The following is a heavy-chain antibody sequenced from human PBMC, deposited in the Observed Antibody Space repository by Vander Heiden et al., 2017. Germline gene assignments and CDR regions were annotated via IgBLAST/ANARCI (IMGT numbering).Heavy chain of an antibody. CDR2: ISSSSSYI. CDR1: GFTFSSYS. J-gene: IGHJ4*02. Sequence: GESGGGLVKPGGSLRLSCAASGFTFSSYSINWVRQAPGKGLEWVSSISSSSSYIYYADSVKGRFTISRDNAKNSVYLQMNSLRAEDTAVYYCARAISGWTPGYFDYWGQGTLVTVSS. V-gene: IGHV3-21*01. D-gene: IGHD3-22*01. CDR3: ARAISGWTPGYFDY.